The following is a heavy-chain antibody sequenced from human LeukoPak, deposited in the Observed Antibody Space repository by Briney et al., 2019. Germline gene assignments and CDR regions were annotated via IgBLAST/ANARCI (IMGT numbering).Heavy chain of an antibody. CDR2: IYSGGST. CDR1: GFTVSSNY. J-gene: IGHJ4*02. CDR3: SRSLDY. Sequence: GGSLRLSCAASGFTVSSNYMSWVRQAPGKGLEWVSVIYSGGSTYYADSVKGRFTISRDNAKNSLYLQMNRLRTEDTAVYYCSRSLDYWGQGALVTVSS. V-gene: IGHV3-53*01.